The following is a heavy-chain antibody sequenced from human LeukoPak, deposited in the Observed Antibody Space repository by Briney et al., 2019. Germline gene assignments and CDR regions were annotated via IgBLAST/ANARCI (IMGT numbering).Heavy chain of an antibody. CDR2: IGISSSTI. Sequence: PGGSLRLSCAASGFTFSSYSMNWVRQAPGKGLEWVSYIGISSSTIDYADSVKGRFTISRDNAKNSLYLQMNSLRAEDTAVYYCARDSGYAFDMWGQGTMVTVSS. CDR3: ARDSGYAFDM. V-gene: IGHV3-48*01. D-gene: IGHD1-26*01. CDR1: GFTFSSYS. J-gene: IGHJ3*02.